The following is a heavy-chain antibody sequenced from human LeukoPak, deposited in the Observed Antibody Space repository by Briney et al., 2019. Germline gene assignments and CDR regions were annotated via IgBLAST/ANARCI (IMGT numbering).Heavy chain of an antibody. D-gene: IGHD2-15*01. V-gene: IGHV3-43*02. Sequence: GGSLSLSCAASGFALDDYAMPCVRQAPGKGLEWVSLISGDGGSTYYADSVEGRFTISRDNSKNSLYLQMNSLRTEDAALYYCAKDAPVVEYWGQGTLVTVSS. CDR2: ISGDGGST. CDR3: AKDAPVVEY. J-gene: IGHJ4*02. CDR1: GFALDDYA.